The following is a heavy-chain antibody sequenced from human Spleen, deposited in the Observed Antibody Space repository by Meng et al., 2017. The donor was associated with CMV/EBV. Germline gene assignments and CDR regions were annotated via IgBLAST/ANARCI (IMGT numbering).Heavy chain of an antibody. J-gene: IGHJ4*02. CDR2: SGSGGNT. Sequence: GGSLRLSCATSGFIFSSHAMSWVRQAPGKGLEWVSSSGSGGNTYYADSVKGRFTISRDNAKNSLYLQMNSLRAEDTAVYYCARERSSGGFDYWGQGTLVTVSS. D-gene: IGHD2-15*01. CDR1: GFIFSSHA. CDR3: ARERSSGGFDY. V-gene: IGHV3-23*01.